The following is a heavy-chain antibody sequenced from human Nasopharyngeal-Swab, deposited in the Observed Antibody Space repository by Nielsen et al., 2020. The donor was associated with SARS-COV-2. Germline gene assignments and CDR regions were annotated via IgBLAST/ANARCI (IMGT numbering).Heavy chain of an antibody. J-gene: IGHJ4*02. Sequence: GESLKISCAASGFTFSDHYMNWVRQAPGKGLEWVSYISSSGSTIYYADSVKGRFTISRDNARSSLYLQMNSLRDEDTAVYYCARDDYIWGSFAYWGQGNLVTVSS. CDR3: ARDDYIWGSFAY. D-gene: IGHD3-16*01. CDR1: GFTFSDHY. CDR2: ISSSGSTI. V-gene: IGHV3-11*04.